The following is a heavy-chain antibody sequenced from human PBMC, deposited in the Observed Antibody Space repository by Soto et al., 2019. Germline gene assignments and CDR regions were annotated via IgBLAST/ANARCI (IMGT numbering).Heavy chain of an antibody. D-gene: IGHD2-21*01. CDR3: ATKPPSAIQGWAFGMDV. CDR2: TFSGGNT. Sequence: ELQLVETGGGLIQTGGSLRLSCAASGFSISSNYIAWVRQPPGKGLEWVSTTFSGGNTEYAASVKARCSISRDNYKNTLYLQMDNLRVEDTAVYYCATKPPSAIQGWAFGMDVWGQGTTVSVSS. J-gene: IGHJ6*02. V-gene: IGHV3-53*02. CDR1: GFSISSNY.